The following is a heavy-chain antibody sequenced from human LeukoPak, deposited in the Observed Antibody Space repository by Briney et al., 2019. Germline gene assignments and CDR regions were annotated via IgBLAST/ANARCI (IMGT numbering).Heavy chain of an antibody. J-gene: IGHJ4*02. V-gene: IGHV1-18*01. CDR2: ISPHNGNT. D-gene: IGHD6-19*01. CDR1: GYIFTNYG. CDR3: ARDTSSGWYYSEY. Sequence: ASVKVSCKASGYIFTNYGISWVRQAPGQGLEWMGWISPHNGNTKFAQKFQGRVTMTAETSTGTAYMELRSLRSDDTAVYYCARDTSSGWYYSEYWGQGALVTVSS.